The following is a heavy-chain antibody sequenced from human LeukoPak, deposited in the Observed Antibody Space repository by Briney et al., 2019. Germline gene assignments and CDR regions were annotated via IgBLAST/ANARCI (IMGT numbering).Heavy chain of an antibody. V-gene: IGHV1-69*04. CDR1: GGTFSSYA. Sequence: SVKVSCKASGGTFSSYAISWVRQAPGQGLEWMGRIIPILGIANYAQKFQGRVTITADKSTSTAYMELSSLRSEDTAVYYCARDLGRWPHGTFDIWGQGTMVTVSS. J-gene: IGHJ3*02. CDR2: IIPILGIA. CDR3: ARDLGRWPHGTFDI. D-gene: IGHD5-24*01.